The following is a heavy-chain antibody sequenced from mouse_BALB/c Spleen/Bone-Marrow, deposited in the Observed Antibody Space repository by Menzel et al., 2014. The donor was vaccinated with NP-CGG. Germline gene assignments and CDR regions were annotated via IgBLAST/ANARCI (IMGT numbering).Heavy chain of an antibody. Sequence: QVQLKHSGPGLVAPSQSLSITCTVSGFSLTSYGVHWVRQPPGKVLEWLGVIWAGGSTNYNSALMSKLSISKDNSKSXVFLKMNSLQTDDTAMYYCARGSYYEGAMDYWGQGTSVTVSS. CDR2: IWAGGST. D-gene: IGHD1-1*01. CDR1: GFSLTSYG. CDR3: ARGSYYEGAMDY. J-gene: IGHJ4*01. V-gene: IGHV2-9*02.